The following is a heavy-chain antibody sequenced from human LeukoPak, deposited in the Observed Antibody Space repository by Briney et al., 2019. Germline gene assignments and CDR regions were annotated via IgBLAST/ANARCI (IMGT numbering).Heavy chain of an antibody. D-gene: IGHD5-12*01. V-gene: IGHV1-2*02. J-gene: IGHJ4*02. CDR3: ARVATLGYYFDY. Sequence: ASVKVSCKASGYTFTGYYMHWVRQAPGQGLEWMGWINPNSGGTNYAQKFQGRVTMTRDTSISTVYMELSRLRSDDTAVYYCARVATLGYYFDYWGQGTLVTVSS. CDR1: GYTFTGYY. CDR2: INPNSGGT.